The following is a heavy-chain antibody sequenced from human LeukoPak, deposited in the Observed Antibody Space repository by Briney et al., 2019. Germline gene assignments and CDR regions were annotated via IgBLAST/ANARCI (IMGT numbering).Heavy chain of an antibody. CDR2: ISPSGGST. J-gene: IGHJ4*02. CDR1: GYTFTSNY. V-gene: IGHV1-46*01. Sequence: ASVKVSCKAFGYTFTSNYMHWVRQAPGQGPEWMGVISPSGGSTTYARKFQGRVTLTTDTSTSTAYMELRSLSSDDTAVYYCARALRDGYKSHWGQGTLVTVSS. CDR3: ARALRDGYKSH. D-gene: IGHD5-24*01.